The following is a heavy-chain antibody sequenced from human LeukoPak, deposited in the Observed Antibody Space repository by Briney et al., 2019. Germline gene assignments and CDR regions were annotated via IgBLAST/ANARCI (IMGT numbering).Heavy chain of an antibody. Sequence: SETVSLTCTVSGGSISSYYWSWIRQPPGKGLEWIGYIYYSGSANYNPSLKSRVTISVDTSKNQFSLKLSSVTAADTAVYYCARHLPYCSGGSCYSGVIDYWGQGTLVTVSS. CDR2: IYYSGSA. D-gene: IGHD2-15*01. CDR3: ARHLPYCSGGSCYSGVIDY. CDR1: GGSISSYY. V-gene: IGHV4-59*08. J-gene: IGHJ4*02.